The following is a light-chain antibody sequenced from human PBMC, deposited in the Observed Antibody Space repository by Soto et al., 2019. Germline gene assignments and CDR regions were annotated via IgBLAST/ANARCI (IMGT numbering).Light chain of an antibody. CDR3: QSYDSSLSAPVV. CDR1: SSNIGAGYD. CDR2: GNS. J-gene: IGLJ2*01. V-gene: IGLV1-40*01. Sequence: QSVLTQPPSVSGPPGQRVTISCTGSSSNIGAGYDVHWYQQLPGTAPKLLIYGNSNRPSGVPDRFSGSKSGTSASLAITGLQAEDEADYYCQSYDSSLSAPVVFGGGTKVTVL.